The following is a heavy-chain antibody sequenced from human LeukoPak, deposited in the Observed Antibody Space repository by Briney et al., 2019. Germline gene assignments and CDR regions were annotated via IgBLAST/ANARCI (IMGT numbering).Heavy chain of an antibody. J-gene: IGHJ3*02. CDR3: ARLPTRAYYYDSSGTALDAFDI. D-gene: IGHD3-22*01. Sequence: GESLQISCKGSGYSCTSYWIGWVRQRPGKGLEWMGIIYPGDSDTRYSPSFQGQVTISADKSISTAYLQWSSLKASDTAMYYCARLPTRAYYYDSSGTALDAFDIWGQGTMVTVSS. CDR2: IYPGDSDT. V-gene: IGHV5-51*01. CDR1: GYSCTSYW.